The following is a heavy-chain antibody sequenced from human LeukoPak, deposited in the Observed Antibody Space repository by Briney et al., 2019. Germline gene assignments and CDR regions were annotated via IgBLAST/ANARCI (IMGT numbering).Heavy chain of an antibody. J-gene: IGHJ4*02. CDR2: ISHDGHNI. CDR1: GFTFSSYA. CDR3: AKEGKTRNWNYYQAKPVY. V-gene: IGHV3-30*04. Sequence: GGSLRLSCAASGFTFSSYAMHWVRQAPGKGLEWVAVISHDGHNIYYADSVKGRFTISRDNSKYMVYLQMNSLRAEDTAVYYCAKEGKTRNWNYYQAKPVYWGQGTLVTVSS. D-gene: IGHD1-7*01.